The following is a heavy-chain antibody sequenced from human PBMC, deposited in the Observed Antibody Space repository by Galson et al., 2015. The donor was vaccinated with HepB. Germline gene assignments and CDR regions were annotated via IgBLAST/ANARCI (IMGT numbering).Heavy chain of an antibody. D-gene: IGHD3-3*01. CDR3: ARPINYDFWSGSVVGDLRGWFDP. CDR2: IYPGDSDT. V-gene: IGHV5-51*03. Sequence: QSGAEVKKPGESLKISCKGSGYSFTSYWIGWVRQMPGKGLEWMGIIYPGDSDTRYRPSFQGQVTISADKSISTAYLQWSSLKASDTAMYYCARPINYDFWSGSVVGDLRGWFDPWGQGTLVTVSS. CDR1: GYSFTSYW. J-gene: IGHJ5*02.